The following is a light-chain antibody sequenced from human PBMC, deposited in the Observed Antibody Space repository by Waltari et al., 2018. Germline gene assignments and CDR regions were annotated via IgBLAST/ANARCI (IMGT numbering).Light chain of an antibody. V-gene: IGLV2-14*01. Sequence: QSALTQPASVSGSPGQSITISCTGTSSDIGGYNYVSWYQHHPGKAPKLIIYEVSNRPSGASNRFAGSKSGNTASLTISGRQAEDEADYYCSSYTSNSRVFGAGTKLTVL. CDR1: SSDIGGYNY. CDR2: EVS. J-gene: IGLJ3*02. CDR3: SSYTSNSRV.